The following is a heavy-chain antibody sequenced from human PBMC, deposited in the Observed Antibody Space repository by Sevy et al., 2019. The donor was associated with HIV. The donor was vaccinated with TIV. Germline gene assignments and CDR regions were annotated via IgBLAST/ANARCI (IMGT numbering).Heavy chain of an antibody. CDR2: ISYDGSYR. Sequence: GGSLRLSCAASGFTFGTYDMHWVRQAPGKGLEWVAIISYDGSYRYYVDSVRGRFSMSRDNSKNTMYLQISGLSIEDTAVYYCAKNRPPGGSYFSRHGMDVWGRGTTVTVSS. D-gene: IGHD1-26*01. V-gene: IGHV3-30*18. CDR3: AKNRPPGGSYFSRHGMDV. CDR1: GFTFGTYD. J-gene: IGHJ6*02.